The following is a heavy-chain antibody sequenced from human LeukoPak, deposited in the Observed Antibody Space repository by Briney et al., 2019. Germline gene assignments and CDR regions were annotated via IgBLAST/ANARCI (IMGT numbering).Heavy chain of an antibody. V-gene: IGHV4-39*07. J-gene: IGHJ4*02. CDR3: ARGGVYHSPLIRRARTDFDY. D-gene: IGHD5/OR15-5a*01. CDR1: GGSISSSSYN. CDR2: VYYSGSI. Sequence: PSETLSLNCTVSGGSISSSSYNWGWIRQPPGKGLEWIGSVYYSGSIYYNPSLKSRVTISVDTSKNQFSLKLSSVTAADTAVYYCARGGVYHSPLIRRARTDFDYWGQGTLVTVSS.